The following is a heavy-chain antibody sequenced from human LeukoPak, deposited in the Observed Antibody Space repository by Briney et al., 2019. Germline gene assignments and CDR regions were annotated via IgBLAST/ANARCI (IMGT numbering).Heavy chain of an antibody. Sequence: GGSLRLSCAASGFTFSSYAITWVRQAPGKGLEWVSAVSSNGAKTYYADSVKGRFTISRDNYKNMVFLQMNSLRAEDTAVYYCGKEERRVITPGLDYWGQGTLVTVSS. CDR3: GKEERRVITPGLDY. CDR2: VSSNGAKT. CDR1: GFTFSSYA. D-gene: IGHD4-23*01. J-gene: IGHJ4*02. V-gene: IGHV3-23*01.